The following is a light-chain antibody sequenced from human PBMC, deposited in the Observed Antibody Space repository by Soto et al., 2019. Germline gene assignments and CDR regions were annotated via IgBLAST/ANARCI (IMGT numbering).Light chain of an antibody. J-gene: IGKJ1*01. CDR2: GAS. CDR1: QSVSSN. CDR3: QQYNNWPRT. V-gene: IGKV3-15*01. Sequence: EIVMTQSPATLSVSPGDRATLSCRASQSVSSNLAWYQQKPGQAPRLLIYGASTRATGIPAMFSGSGSGTEFTLTISSLQSEDFAVYYCQQYNNWPRTFGQGTNVEIK.